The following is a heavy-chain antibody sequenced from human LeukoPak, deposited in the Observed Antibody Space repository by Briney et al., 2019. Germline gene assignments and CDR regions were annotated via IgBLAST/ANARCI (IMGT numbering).Heavy chain of an antibody. CDR1: GYTFTGYY. CDR2: INPNSGGT. Sequence: GASVKVSCKASGYTFTGYYMHWVRQAPGQGLEWMGWINPNSGGTNYAQKFQGRVTMTRDPSISTAYMELSRLRSDDTAVYYCARGSDSSGLPEDWFDPWGQGTLVTVSS. J-gene: IGHJ5*02. D-gene: IGHD3-22*01. CDR3: ARGSDSSGLPEDWFDP. V-gene: IGHV1-2*02.